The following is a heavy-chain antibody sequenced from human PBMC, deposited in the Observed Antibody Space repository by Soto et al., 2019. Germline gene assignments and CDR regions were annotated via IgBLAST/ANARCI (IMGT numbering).Heavy chain of an antibody. CDR2: IYYSRST. Sequence: SETLSLTCTVSGGSISSYYWSWIRQPPGKGLERIGYIYYSRSTNYNPSLKSRVTISVDTSKNQFSLQLNSVTAEDTAVYYCARGRLLLWFGEFRETHDYWGQGTMVTVSS. CDR3: ARGRLLLWFGEFRETHDY. D-gene: IGHD3-10*01. CDR1: GGSISSYY. V-gene: IGHV4-59*12. J-gene: IGHJ4*03.